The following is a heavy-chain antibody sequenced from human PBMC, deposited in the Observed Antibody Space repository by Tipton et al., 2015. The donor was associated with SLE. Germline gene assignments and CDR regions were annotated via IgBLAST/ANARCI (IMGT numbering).Heavy chain of an antibody. J-gene: IGHJ4*02. CDR2: ISGTAGSA. V-gene: IGHV3-23*01. Sequence: SLRLSCAASGFTFSSYAMSWVRQAPGKGLEWVSAISGTAGSAYYADSVRGRFTISRFNSRNTLYLQMNSLRPEDTAVYYCAKDHVVVVIAVFDYWGQGALVTVSS. D-gene: IGHD2-21*01. CDR3: AKDHVVVVIAVFDY. CDR1: GFTFSSYA.